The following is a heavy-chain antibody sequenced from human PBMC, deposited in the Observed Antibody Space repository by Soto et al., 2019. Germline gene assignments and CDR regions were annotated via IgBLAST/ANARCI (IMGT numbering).Heavy chain of an antibody. CDR3: AREVRVRGFAFDI. V-gene: IGHV3-66*01. J-gene: IGHJ3*02. CDR1: GGSISSSSYY. Sequence: PSETLSLTCTVSGGSISSSSYYWGWIRQPPGKGLEWVSFIYSGGNTYYADSVKGRFTISRDDSKNMLYLQMNSLRVEDTAVYYCAREVRVRGFAFDIWGQGTMVTVSS. D-gene: IGHD3-3*01. CDR2: IYSGGNT.